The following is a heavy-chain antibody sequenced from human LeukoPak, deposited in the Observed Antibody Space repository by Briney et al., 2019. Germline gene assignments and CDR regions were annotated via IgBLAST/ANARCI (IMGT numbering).Heavy chain of an antibody. Sequence: SETLSLTCAVYGGSFSGYYWSWIRQPLGKGLEWIGEINHSGSTNYNPSLKSRVTISVDTSKNQFSLKLSSVTAADTAVYYCARGVSLITIFGVVIEYYFDYWGQGTLVTVSS. J-gene: IGHJ4*02. D-gene: IGHD3-3*01. CDR2: INHSGST. CDR1: GGSFSGYY. CDR3: ARGVSLITIFGVVIEYYFDY. V-gene: IGHV4-34*01.